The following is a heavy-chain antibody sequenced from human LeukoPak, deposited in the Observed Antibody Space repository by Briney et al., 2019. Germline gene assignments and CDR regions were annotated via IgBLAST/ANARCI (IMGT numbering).Heavy chain of an antibody. CDR1: GFTFDDYG. J-gene: IGHJ6*03. CDR3: ARDDYGSGSYSYYYYMDV. Sequence: PVGSLRLSCAASGFTFDDYGMSWVRQAPGKGLEWVSGINWNGGSTGYADSVKGRFTISRDNAKNSLYLQMNSLRAEDTALYYCARDDYGSGSYSYYYYMDVWGKGTTVTVSS. D-gene: IGHD3-10*01. V-gene: IGHV3-20*04. CDR2: INWNGGST.